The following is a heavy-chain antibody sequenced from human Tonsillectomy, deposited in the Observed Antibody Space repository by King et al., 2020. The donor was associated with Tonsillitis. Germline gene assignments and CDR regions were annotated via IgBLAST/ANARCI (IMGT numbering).Heavy chain of an antibody. D-gene: IGHD4-23*01. J-gene: IGHJ3*02. CDR1: GGTFSSYA. V-gene: IGHV1-69*01. Sequence: QLVQSGAEVKKPGSSVKVSCKASGGTFSSYAISWVRQAPGQGLEWMGGIIPIFGTANYAQKFQGRVTITADESTSTAYMGLSSLRSEDTAVYYCARDRRLRWLGAVDAFDIWGQGTMVTVSS. CDR3: ARDRRLRWLGAVDAFDI. CDR2: IIPIFGTA.